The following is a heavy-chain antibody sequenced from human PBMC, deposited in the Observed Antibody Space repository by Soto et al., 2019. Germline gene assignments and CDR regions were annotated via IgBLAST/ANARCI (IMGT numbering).Heavy chain of an antibody. D-gene: IGHD2-15*01. CDR1: GYTFTSYY. Sequence: ASVKVSCKASGYTFTSYYMHWVRQAPGQGLEWMGIINPSGGSTSYAQKFQGRVTMTRDTSTSTVYMELGSLRSEDTAVYYCAREYCSGGSCYSDAFDIWDQGTMVTV. CDR3: AREYCSGGSCYSDAFDI. V-gene: IGHV1-46*03. CDR2: INPSGGST. J-gene: IGHJ3*02.